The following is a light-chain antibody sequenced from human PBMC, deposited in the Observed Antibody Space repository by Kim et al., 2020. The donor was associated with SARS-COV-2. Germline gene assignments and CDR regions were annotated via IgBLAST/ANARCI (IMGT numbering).Light chain of an antibody. V-gene: IGKV3-11*01. CDR3: QHRSNWPLT. J-gene: IGKJ4*01. CDR2: DAS. CDR1: QSVSSY. Sequence: PGERATLSCRASQSVSSYLAWYQQKPGQAPRLLIYDASNRATGIPARFSGSGSGKDFTLTISSLAPEDFAVYYCQHRSNWPLTFGGGTKADI.